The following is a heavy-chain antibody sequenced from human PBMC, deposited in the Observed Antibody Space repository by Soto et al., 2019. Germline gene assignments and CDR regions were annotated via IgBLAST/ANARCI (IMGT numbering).Heavy chain of an antibody. V-gene: IGHV4-4*07. Sequence: PSETLSLTCTGSGGAISSYCWSGIRQPAGKGLEWIGRIYTSGSTNYKPSLKSRVTLSVATSKNKFPMKLSSVTAAATAVYYCARDGYCSGGSCPLYNNWFDPWGQGTLVTVSA. J-gene: IGHJ5*02. CDR2: IYTSGST. CDR1: GGAISSYC. D-gene: IGHD2-15*01. CDR3: ARDGYCSGGSCPLYNNWFDP.